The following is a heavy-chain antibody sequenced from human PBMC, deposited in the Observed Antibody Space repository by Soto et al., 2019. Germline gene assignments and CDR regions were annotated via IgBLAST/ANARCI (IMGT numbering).Heavy chain of an antibody. J-gene: IGHJ4*02. CDR3: ARGLEIAAAGTLDY. Sequence: QVQLQQSGPGLVKPSQTLSLTCAISGDSVSSNSAAWNWIRQSPSRGLEWLGRTYYRSKWYNDYAVSVKSRITTNPDTSKNQCSLQLNSVTPEDTAVYYCARGLEIAAAGTLDYWGQGTLVTVSS. V-gene: IGHV6-1*01. CDR1: GDSVSSNSAA. CDR2: TYYRSKWYN. D-gene: IGHD6-13*01.